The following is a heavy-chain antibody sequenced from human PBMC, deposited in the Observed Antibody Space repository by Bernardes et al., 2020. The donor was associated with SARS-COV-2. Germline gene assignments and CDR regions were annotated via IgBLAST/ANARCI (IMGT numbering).Heavy chain of an antibody. D-gene: IGHD1-26*01. CDR1: GFTFSDFW. CDR3: TRAPCGSYYEF. V-gene: IGHV3-74*01. J-gene: IGHJ4*01. CDR2: ISGDGSRT. Sequence: SLRLSSAASGFTFSDFWMHWVLQTPGKGLVWVSRISGDGSRTDYADSVKGRFTVSRDNAKNTLYLQMNSLRVEDTAVYYCTRAPCGSYYEFWGHGSLVTVSS.